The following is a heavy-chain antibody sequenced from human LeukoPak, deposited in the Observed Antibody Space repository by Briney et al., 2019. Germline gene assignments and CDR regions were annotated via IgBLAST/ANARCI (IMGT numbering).Heavy chain of an antibody. V-gene: IGHV4-39*01. CDR1: GGSISSSSYY. Sequence: NPSETLSLTCTVSGGSISSSSYYWGWIRQPPGQGLEWIGSIYYSGSTYYNPSLKSRVTISVDTSKNQFSLKLSSVTAADTAVYYCARHYHGGYLGNWFDPWGQGTLVTVSS. J-gene: IGHJ5*02. D-gene: IGHD4-17*01. CDR3: ARHYHGGYLGNWFDP. CDR2: IYYSGST.